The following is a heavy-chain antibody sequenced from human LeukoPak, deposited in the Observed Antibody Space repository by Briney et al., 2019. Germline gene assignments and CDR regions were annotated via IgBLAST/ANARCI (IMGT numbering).Heavy chain of an antibody. D-gene: IGHD5-24*01. V-gene: IGHV3-43*02. CDR3: AKDIYRGLDMATRPDY. CDR2: FVRGST. Sequence: GGSLRLSCAASGFTLSSYPMNWVRQAPGKGLEWVSTFVRGSTYYADTVQGRFTISRDDSKNSLYLQMNSLRTEDTAFYYCAKDIYRGLDMATRPDYWGQGTLVTVSS. CDR1: GFTLSSYP. J-gene: IGHJ4*02.